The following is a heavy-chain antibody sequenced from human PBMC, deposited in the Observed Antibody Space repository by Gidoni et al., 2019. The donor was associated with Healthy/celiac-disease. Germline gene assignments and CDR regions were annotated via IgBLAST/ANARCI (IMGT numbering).Heavy chain of an antibody. Sequence: EVQLLESGGGLVQPGGSLRLSCAVSGFTFSSYAMSWVRQAPGKGLEWGSAISGSGGSTYYADSVKGRFTISRDNSKNTLYLQMNSLRAEDTAVYYCAKGVFDYVWGSYTASPYFDYWGQGTLVTVSS. J-gene: IGHJ4*02. D-gene: IGHD3-16*01. CDR3: AKGVFDYVWGSYTASPYFDY. CDR1: GFTFSSYA. V-gene: IGHV3-23*01. CDR2: ISGSGGST.